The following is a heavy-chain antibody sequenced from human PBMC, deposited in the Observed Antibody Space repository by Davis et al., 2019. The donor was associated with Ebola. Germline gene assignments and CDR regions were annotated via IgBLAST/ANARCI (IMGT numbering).Heavy chain of an antibody. Sequence: ASVKVSCKASGYTFTGYYMHWVRQAPGQGLEWMGWINPNSGGTNYAQKFQGRVTMTRDTSISTAYMELSRLRSDDTAVYYCARDLPFYGGNQRAFDYWGQGPLVTVSS. J-gene: IGHJ4*02. V-gene: IGHV1-2*02. D-gene: IGHD4-23*01. CDR3: ARDLPFYGGNQRAFDY. CDR2: INPNSGGT. CDR1: GYTFTGYY.